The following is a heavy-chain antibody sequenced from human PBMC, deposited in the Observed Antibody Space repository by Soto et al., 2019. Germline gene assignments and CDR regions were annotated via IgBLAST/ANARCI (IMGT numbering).Heavy chain of an antibody. J-gene: IGHJ5*02. Sequence: QVQLQESGPRLVKPSETLSLTCTVSRGSISRYYFSWIRQPPGKGLEWIGYLYYSGSSTYNPSLRSRVTLAVDTPQNQTSLKLNSVTAADTAVYFCVGSPGGLGWFDPWGLGILVTVSS. CDR2: LYYSGSS. V-gene: IGHV4-59*08. D-gene: IGHD6-19*01. CDR3: VGSPGGLGWFDP. CDR1: RGSISRYY.